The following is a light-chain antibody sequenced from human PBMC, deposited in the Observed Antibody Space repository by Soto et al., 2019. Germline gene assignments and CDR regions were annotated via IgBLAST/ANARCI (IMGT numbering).Light chain of an antibody. CDR1: QGISKW. CDR3: QQYNNYDKWS. J-gene: IGKJ1*01. V-gene: IGKV1-5*01. Sequence: DIQMTQSPSTLSASVGDRVTITCRASQGISKWLAWYQQKPGKAPKLLIYGASSLENGVPSRFSGSGSGTEFTLTISRLQPDDFATYICQQYNNYDKWSFGQGTKVDLK. CDR2: GAS.